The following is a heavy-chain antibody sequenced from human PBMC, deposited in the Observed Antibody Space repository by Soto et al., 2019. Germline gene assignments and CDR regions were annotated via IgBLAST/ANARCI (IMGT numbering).Heavy chain of an antibody. CDR2: ISGSGGST. J-gene: IGHJ4*02. Sequence: GGSLRLSCAASGFTFSSYAMSWVRQAPGKGLEWVSAISGSGGSTYYADSVKGRFTISRDNSKNTLYLQMNSLRAEDTAVYYCAKDIGPYGEKNTPGDYWGQGTLVTVSS. CDR1: GFTFSSYA. V-gene: IGHV3-23*01. D-gene: IGHD4-17*01. CDR3: AKDIGPYGEKNTPGDY.